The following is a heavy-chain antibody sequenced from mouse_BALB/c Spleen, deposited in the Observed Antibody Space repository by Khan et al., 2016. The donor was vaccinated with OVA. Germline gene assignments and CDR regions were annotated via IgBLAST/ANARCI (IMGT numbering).Heavy chain of an antibody. CDR1: GYIFTDYY. V-gene: IGHV1-77*01. CDR2: ISPGRGDT. J-gene: IGHJ3*01. D-gene: IGHD1-2*01. Sequence: VQLQESGAELARPGASVKLSCKASGYIFTDYYINWVKQRTGQGLEWIGEISPGRGDTYYNERFKGKATLTADKSSSTAYMQLSSLTSEASAVYFCARRNYFGYTFAYWGQGTLVTVSA. CDR3: ARRNYFGYTFAY.